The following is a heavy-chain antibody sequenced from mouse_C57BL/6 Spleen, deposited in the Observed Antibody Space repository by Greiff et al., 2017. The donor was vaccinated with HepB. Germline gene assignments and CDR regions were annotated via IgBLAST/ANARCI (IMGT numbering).Heavy chain of an antibody. D-gene: IGHD1-1*01. CDR1: GYTFTSYD. J-gene: IGHJ1*03. CDR2: IYPRDGSN. Sequence: LVESGPELVKPGASVKLSCKASGYTFTSYDINWVKQRPGQGLEWIGWIYPRDGSNKYNEKFKGKATLTVDTSSSTAYMELHSLTSEDSAVYVCARTVTTVGRYFDVWGTGTTVTVSS. CDR3: ARTVTTVGRYFDV. V-gene: IGHV1-85*01.